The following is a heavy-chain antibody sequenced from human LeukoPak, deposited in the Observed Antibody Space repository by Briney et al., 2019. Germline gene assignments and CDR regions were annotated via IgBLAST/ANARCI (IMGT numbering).Heavy chain of an antibody. CDR3: AKDPRYYDILTGYYNRAFDY. CDR2: IRYDGSNK. Sequence: GGSLRLSCAASGFTFSSYGMHWVRQAPGEGLEWVAFIRYDGSNKYYADSVKGRFTISRDNSKNTLYLQMNSLRAEDTAVYYCAKDPRYYDILTGYYNRAFDYWGQGTLVTVSS. J-gene: IGHJ4*02. D-gene: IGHD3-9*01. V-gene: IGHV3-30*02. CDR1: GFTFSSYG.